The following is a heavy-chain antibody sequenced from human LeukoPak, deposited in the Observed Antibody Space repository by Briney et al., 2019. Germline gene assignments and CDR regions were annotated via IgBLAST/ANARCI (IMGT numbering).Heavy chain of an antibody. Sequence: ASVKVSCKASGDIFSNYPITWVRQAPGQGLEWMGRIIPIFGTVNYAQKFQGRVTIIADKSTSTAYMELSSLRSEDTAVYYCARGRWELRGGYFGYWGQGTLVTVSS. CDR2: IIPIFGTV. V-gene: IGHV1-69*06. J-gene: IGHJ4*02. CDR3: ARGRWELRGGYFGY. D-gene: IGHD1-26*01. CDR1: GDIFSNYP.